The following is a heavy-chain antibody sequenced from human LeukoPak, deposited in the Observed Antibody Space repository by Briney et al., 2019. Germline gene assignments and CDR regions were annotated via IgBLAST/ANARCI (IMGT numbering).Heavy chain of an antibody. CDR2: IKQDRSEK. D-gene: IGHD3-22*01. CDR1: GFTFSNYW. V-gene: IGHV3-7*03. J-gene: IGHJ4*02. CDR3: ATDSVPYYYDSSGYYHRAFCSY. Sequence: PGGSLRLSCAASGFTFSNYWMSWVRQAPGKGLEWVANIKQDRSEKYYVDSVKGRFTISRDNAKNSLYLQMNSLRAEDTAVYYCATDSVPYYYDSSGYYHRAFCSYWGQGTLVTVSS.